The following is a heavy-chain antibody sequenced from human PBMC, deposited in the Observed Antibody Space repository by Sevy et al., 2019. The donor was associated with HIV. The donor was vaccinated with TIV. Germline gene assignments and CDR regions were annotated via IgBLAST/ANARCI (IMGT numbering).Heavy chain of an antibody. V-gene: IGHV3-7*01. CDR3: ASDYS. CDR1: GFICSSHW. CDR2: IKQDGSEK. J-gene: IGHJ4*02. Sequence: GGSLRLSCAASGFICSSHWMTWVRQVQGKGLEWVANIKQDGSEKYYVASGKGRLTISRDNAKNSLSLQMNSLRVEDTAMYYCASDYSWGQGTLVTVSS.